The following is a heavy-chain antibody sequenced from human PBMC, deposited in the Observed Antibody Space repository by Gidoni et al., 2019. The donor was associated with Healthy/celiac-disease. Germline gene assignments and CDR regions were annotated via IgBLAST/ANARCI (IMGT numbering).Heavy chain of an antibody. D-gene: IGHD3-22*01. Sequence: QVQLVQSGAEVKKPGSSVKVSRKASGGTFSSYAISWVRQAPGQGLEWMGGIIPIFGTANYAQKFQGRVTITADESTSTAYMELSSLRSEDTAVYYCARGGYYYDSSGYYLPYWYFDLWGRGTLVTVSS. CDR2: IIPIFGTA. J-gene: IGHJ2*01. V-gene: IGHV1-69*01. CDR1: GGTFSSYA. CDR3: ARGGYYYDSSGYYLPYWYFDL.